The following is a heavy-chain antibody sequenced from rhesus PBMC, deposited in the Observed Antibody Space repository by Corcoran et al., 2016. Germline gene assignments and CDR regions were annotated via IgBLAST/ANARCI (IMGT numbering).Heavy chain of an antibody. V-gene: IGHV4-99*02. D-gene: IGHD5-12*01. J-gene: IGHJ5-2*02. CDR3: ARGGWTKSLDV. Sequence: QVQLQESGQGLVKHAETLALTCAVSGYSISRGDYWGGIRQPPRKGLEYMGYSSGKNVSPYYIPSLRVRIPISKATSKNHFSLKLSSLTAADAAVYYCARGGWTKSLDVWGRGVLVTVSS. CDR1: GYSISRGDY. CDR2: SSGKNVSP.